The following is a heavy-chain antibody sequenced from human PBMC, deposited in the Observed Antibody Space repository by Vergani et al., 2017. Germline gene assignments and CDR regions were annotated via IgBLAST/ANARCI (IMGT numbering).Heavy chain of an antibody. D-gene: IGHD3-22*01. CDR3: AREDYYDSSGWFDP. V-gene: IGHV4-39*02. CDR1: GGSISSSSYY. Sequence: QLQLQESGPGLVKPSETLSLTCTVSGGSISSSSYYWGWIRQPPGKGLEWIGSIYYSGSTYYNPSLKSRVTISVDTSKNQFSLKLSSVTAADTAVYYCAREDYYDSSGWFDPWGQGTLVTVSS. J-gene: IGHJ5*02. CDR2: IYYSGST.